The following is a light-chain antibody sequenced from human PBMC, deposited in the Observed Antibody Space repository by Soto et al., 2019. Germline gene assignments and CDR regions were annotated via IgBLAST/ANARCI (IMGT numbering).Light chain of an antibody. CDR1: NIGIKS. CDR2: DDR. V-gene: IGLV3-21*02. Sequence: SYELTQPPSVSVAPGQTASITCGGNNIGIKSVHWYQQKPGQAPVLVVYDDRARPSGIPERFSGSNSGNTATLTISRVEAGDEADYHCQVWSAHALFGGGTKLTVL. CDR3: QVWSAHAL. J-gene: IGLJ2*01.